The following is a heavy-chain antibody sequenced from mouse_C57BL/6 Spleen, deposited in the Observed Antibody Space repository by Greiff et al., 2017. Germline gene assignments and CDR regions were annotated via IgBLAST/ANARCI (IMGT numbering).Heavy chain of an antibody. D-gene: IGHD3-3*01. J-gene: IGHJ3*01. CDR3: ARGADFSPWFAY. CDR2: ILPGSGST. V-gene: IGHV1-9*01. CDR1: GYTFTGYW. Sequence: QVQLQQSGAELMKPGASVKLSCKATGYTFTGYWIEWVKQRPGHGLEWIGEILPGSGSTNYSEKFKGKATFTADTSSNTAYMQLSSLTTEDSAIYYCARGADFSPWFAYWGQGTLVTVSA.